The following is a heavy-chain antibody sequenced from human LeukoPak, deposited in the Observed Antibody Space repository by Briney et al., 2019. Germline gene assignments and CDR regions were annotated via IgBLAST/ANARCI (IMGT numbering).Heavy chain of an antibody. V-gene: IGHV4-39*01. D-gene: IGHD6-19*01. CDR2: IYYSGST. J-gene: IGHJ4*02. Sequence: SETLSLTCTVSGGSISSSSYYCGWIRQPPGKGLEWIGSIYYSGSTYYNPSLKSRVTLSVDTSKNQFSLKLNSVTAADTAVYYCARLGAYSSGAGWNYYFNYWGQGTLVTVSS. CDR3: ARLGAYSSGAGWNYYFNY. CDR1: GGSISSSSYY.